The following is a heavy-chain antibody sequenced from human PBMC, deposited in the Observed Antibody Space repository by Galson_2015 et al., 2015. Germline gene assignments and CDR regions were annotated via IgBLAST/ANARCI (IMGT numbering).Heavy chain of an antibody. CDR2: INHSGST. CDR1: GGSFSGYY. D-gene: IGHD5-12*01. V-gene: IGHV4-34*01. Sequence: ETLSLTCAVYGGSFSGYYWSWIRQPPGKGLEWIGEINHSGSTNYNPSLKSRVTISVDTSKNQFSLKLSSVTAADTAVYYCARVPKEVATITSGPFDYWGQGTLVTVSS. J-gene: IGHJ4*02. CDR3: ARVPKEVATITSGPFDY.